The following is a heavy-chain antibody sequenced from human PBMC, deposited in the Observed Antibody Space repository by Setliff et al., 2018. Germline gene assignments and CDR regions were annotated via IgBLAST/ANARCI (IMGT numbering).Heavy chain of an antibody. J-gene: IGHJ6*03. D-gene: IGHD6-19*01. CDR3: ARAISGWYSAHYYYMDV. Sequence: PSETLSLTCTVSGGSVNSGYDNWNWLRQPAGKGLEWIGHINRRGSTIYNPSLKSRVTISVDTPKNQFPLKLSSVTAADTAVYFCARAISGWYSAHYYYMDVWGKGTTVTVSS. CDR2: INRRGST. CDR1: GGSVNSGYDN. V-gene: IGHV4-61*09.